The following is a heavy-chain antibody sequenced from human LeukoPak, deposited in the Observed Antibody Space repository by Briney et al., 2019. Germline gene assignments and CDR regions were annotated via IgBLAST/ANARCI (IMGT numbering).Heavy chain of an antibody. CDR3: ARWTYSSGYYGYFDY. J-gene: IGHJ4*02. Sequence: GGSLRLSCAASGFTFSSYGMHWVRQAPGKGLEWVAVIWYDGSNKYYADSVKGRFTISRDNSKNTLYLQMNSLRSDDTAVYYCARWTYSSGYYGYFDYWGQGTLVTVSS. CDR2: IWYDGSNK. V-gene: IGHV3-33*01. CDR1: GFTFSSYG. D-gene: IGHD3-22*01.